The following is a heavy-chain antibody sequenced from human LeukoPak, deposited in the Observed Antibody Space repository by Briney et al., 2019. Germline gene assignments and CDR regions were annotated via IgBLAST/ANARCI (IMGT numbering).Heavy chain of an antibody. CDR1: GYTFTAYT. J-gene: IGHJ4*02. V-gene: IGHV1-18*01. CDR3: ARSPARGYDILTGYNDY. D-gene: IGHD3-9*01. CDR2: ISGYNGNT. Sequence: ASVKVSCKASGYTFTAYTICWVLQAPGQGLEWIGWISGYNGNTNYAQKVQGRVTMTTDTSTSTAYMELRSLRSDDTAVYYCARSPARGYDILTGYNDYWGQGTLVTVSS.